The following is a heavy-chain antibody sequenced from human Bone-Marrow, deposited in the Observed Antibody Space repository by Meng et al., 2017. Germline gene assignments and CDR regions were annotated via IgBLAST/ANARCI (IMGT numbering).Heavy chain of an antibody. D-gene: IGHD6-19*01. CDR1: GGSISSSSYY. V-gene: IGHV4-39*07. Sequence: SETLSLTCTVSGGSISSSSYYWSWIRQPPGKGLEWIGEINHSGSTNYNPSLKSRVTISVDTSKNQFSLKLSSVTAADTAVYYCARHSGWTAQKYYYYYYGMDVWGQGTTVTVSS. CDR3: ARHSGWTAQKYYYYYYGMDV. J-gene: IGHJ6*02. CDR2: INHSGST.